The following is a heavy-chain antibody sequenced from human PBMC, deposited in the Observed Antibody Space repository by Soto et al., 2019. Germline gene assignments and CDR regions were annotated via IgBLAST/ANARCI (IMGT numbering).Heavy chain of an antibody. CDR2: IYYSGST. Sequence: PSETLSLTCTVSGGSISSSSYYWGWIRQPPGKGLEWIGSIYYSGSTYYNPSLKSRVTISVDTSKNQFSLKLSSVTAADTAVYYCAREGMAFFDYWGQGTLVTVS. J-gene: IGHJ4*02. V-gene: IGHV4-39*02. CDR1: GGSISSSSYY. D-gene: IGHD6-13*01. CDR3: AREGMAFFDY.